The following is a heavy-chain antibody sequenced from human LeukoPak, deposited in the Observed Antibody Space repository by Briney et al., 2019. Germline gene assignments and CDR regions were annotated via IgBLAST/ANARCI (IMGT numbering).Heavy chain of an antibody. CDR3: ARVYDVLTGGFDH. Sequence: TGGSLRLSCASSGFTFRRYDMNWVRQAPGKGLEWVSFISSSMISIHYADSVQGRFTISRDNARNILYLQMNSQRAEDTAVYYCARVYDVLTGGFDHWGQGALVTVSS. CDR2: ISSSMISI. CDR1: GFTFRRYD. D-gene: IGHD3-9*01. V-gene: IGHV3-21*01. J-gene: IGHJ4*02.